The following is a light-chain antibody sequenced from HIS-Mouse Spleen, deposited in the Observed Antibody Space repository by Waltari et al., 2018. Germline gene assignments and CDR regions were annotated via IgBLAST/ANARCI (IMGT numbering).Light chain of an antibody. Sequence: QLVLTQSPSASASLGASVKLTCTLRSRHSSHAIASHQQQPEKGPRYLMKLNSDGSHSKGDGIPDRFSGSSSGAERYLTISSLQSEDEADYYCQTWGPVVFGGGTKLTVL. J-gene: IGLJ2*01. CDR2: LNSDGSH. CDR1: SRHSSHA. CDR3: QTWGPVV. V-gene: IGLV4-69*01.